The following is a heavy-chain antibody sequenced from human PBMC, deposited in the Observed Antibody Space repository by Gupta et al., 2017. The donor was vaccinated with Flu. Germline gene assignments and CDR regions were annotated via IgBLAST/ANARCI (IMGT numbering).Heavy chain of an antibody. CDR1: GFPFSSFG. CDR2: ISYDGSNK. J-gene: IGHJ3*02. D-gene: IGHD3-16*01. CDR3: AKDEGEHDGAFVAYDAFDI. V-gene: IGHV3-30*18. Sequence: QVQLVESGGGVVQPGRSLRLSCAASGFPFSSFGIPWARQAPGKGLEWVAVISYDGSNKYYADSVKGRFTISRDNSKNTLYLQMNSLRAEDTAVYYCAKDEGEHDGAFVAYDAFDIWGQGTMVTVSS.